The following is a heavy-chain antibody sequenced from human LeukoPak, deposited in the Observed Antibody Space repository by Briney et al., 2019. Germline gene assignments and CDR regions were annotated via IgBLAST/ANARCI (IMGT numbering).Heavy chain of an antibody. J-gene: IGHJ4*02. CDR1: GGSISSYY. V-gene: IGHV4-39*07. Sequence: PSETLSLTCTVSGGSISSYYWGWIRQPPGKGLEWIGSIYYSGSTYYNPSLKSRVTISVDTSKNQFSLKLSSVTAADTAVYYCASTPPERIVVVIQKHDDYWGQGTLVTVSS. CDR2: IYYSGST. CDR3: ASTPPERIVVVIQKHDDY. D-gene: IGHD3-22*01.